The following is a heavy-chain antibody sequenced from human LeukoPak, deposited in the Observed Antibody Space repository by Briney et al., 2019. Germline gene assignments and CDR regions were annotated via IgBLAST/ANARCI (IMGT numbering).Heavy chain of an antibody. Sequence: ASVKVSCKASGYTFTSYYMHWVRQAPGQGLEWMGIINSSGGSTKYAQKFQGRVTMTRDMSTSTVYMELSRLIFDDTAVYYCAREGHWFGAPLDPWGQGTLVTVSS. D-gene: IGHD3-10*01. CDR3: AREGHWFGAPLDP. J-gene: IGHJ5*02. V-gene: IGHV1-46*01. CDR1: GYTFTSYY. CDR2: INSSGGST.